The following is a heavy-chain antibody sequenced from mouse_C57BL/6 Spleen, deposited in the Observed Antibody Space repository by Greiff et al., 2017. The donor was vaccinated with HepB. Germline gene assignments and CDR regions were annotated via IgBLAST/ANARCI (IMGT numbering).Heavy chain of an antibody. CDR2: IHPNSGST. CDR3: ARDGTGTGYAMDY. Sequence: VQLQQPGAELVKPGASVKLSCKASGYTFTSYWMHWVKQRPGQGLEWIGMIHPNSGSTNYNEKFKSKATLTVDKSSSTAYMQLSSLTSEDSAVYYCARDGTGTGYAMDYWGQGTSVTVSS. V-gene: IGHV1-64*01. CDR1: GYTFTSYW. D-gene: IGHD4-1*01. J-gene: IGHJ4*01.